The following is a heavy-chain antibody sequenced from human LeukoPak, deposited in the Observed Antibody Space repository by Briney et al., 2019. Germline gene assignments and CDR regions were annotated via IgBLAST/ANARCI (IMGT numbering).Heavy chain of an antibody. D-gene: IGHD3-9*01. CDR2: IYPGDSDT. Sequence: GESLKISCKGSGYSFTSYRIGWVRQMPGKGLEWMGIIYPGDSDTRYSPSFQGQVTISADKSISTAYLQWSSLKASDTAIYYCARHKGTGYYPNYMDVWGKGTTVTISS. V-gene: IGHV5-51*01. CDR3: ARHKGTGYYPNYMDV. CDR1: GYSFTSYR. J-gene: IGHJ6*03.